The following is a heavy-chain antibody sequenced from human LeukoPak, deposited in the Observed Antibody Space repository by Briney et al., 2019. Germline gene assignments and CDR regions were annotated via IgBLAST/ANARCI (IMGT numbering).Heavy chain of an antibody. V-gene: IGHV3-66*01. CDR2: IYSGGRT. J-gene: IGHJ4*02. Sequence: PGGSLRLSCAASGFTVSSNYMSWVRQAPGKGLEWVSVIYSGGRTYNADSVKGRFTISRDKSKNTMYLQMNSLRTEDTAVYYCAKGGYEYDSSGHNYLHYWGQGTLVTVSS. D-gene: IGHD3-22*01. CDR3: AKGGYEYDSSGHNYLHY. CDR1: GFTVSSNY.